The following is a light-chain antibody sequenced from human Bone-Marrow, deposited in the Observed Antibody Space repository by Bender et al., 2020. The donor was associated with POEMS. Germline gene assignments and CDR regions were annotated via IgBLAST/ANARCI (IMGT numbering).Light chain of an antibody. CDR1: SSDVGSYNL. CDR3: CSYASSTTFLYV. V-gene: IGLV2-23*02. CDR2: EVT. J-gene: IGLJ1*01. Sequence: SALAQPASVSGSPGQSITISCTGTSSDVGSYNLVSWYQQHPGKAPKLMIYEVTKRPSGVSNRFSGSKSGNTASLTISGLQAEDEADYYCCSYASSTTFLYVFGTGTKVTVL.